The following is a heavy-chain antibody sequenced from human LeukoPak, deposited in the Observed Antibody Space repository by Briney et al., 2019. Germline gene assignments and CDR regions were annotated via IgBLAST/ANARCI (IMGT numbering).Heavy chain of an antibody. CDR2: VHGSGNT. CDR1: GGSISTYY. Sequence: SETLSLTCTVSGGSISTYYWSWIRQPAGKGLEWIGRVHGSGNTKYNPLFMSRVTMSVDTSKNQFSLKLSSVTAADTALYYCARVKTAAGSYYFDYWGQGIPVTVSS. D-gene: IGHD6-13*01. J-gene: IGHJ4*02. V-gene: IGHV4-4*07. CDR3: ARVKTAAGSYYFDY.